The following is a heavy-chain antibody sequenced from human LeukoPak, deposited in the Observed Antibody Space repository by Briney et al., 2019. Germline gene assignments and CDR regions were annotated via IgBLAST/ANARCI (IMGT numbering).Heavy chain of an antibody. D-gene: IGHD6-13*01. Sequence: GGSLRLSCAASGFTFDDYGMNWVRQAPGKGLEWVSGVSWNGGSTGYADSVRGRFTISRDNAKNSLYLQMNSLKPEDTAVYYCARVAEAAAFDSWGQGTLVTVSS. V-gene: IGHV3-20*04. J-gene: IGHJ4*02. CDR1: GFTFDDYG. CDR2: VSWNGGST. CDR3: ARVAEAAAFDS.